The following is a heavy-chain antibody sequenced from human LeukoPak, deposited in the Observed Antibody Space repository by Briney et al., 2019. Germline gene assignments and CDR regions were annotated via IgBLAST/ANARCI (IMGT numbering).Heavy chain of an antibody. J-gene: IGHJ5*02. CDR1: GGSISSYY. CDR3: ARGPKYYDFWSGSPRDWFDP. CDR2: IYYSGST. V-gene: IGHV4-59*01. Sequence: PSETLSLTCTVSGGSISSYYWSWTRQPPGKGLEWIGYIYYSGSTNYNPSLKSRVTISVDTSKNQFSLKLSSVTAADTAVYYCARGPKYYDFWSGSPRDWFDPWGQGTLVTVSS. D-gene: IGHD3-3*01.